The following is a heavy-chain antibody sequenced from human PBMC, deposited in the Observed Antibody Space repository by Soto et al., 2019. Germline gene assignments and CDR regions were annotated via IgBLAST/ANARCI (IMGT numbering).Heavy chain of an antibody. Sequence: GGSLRLSCAASGFTFSNAWMNWVRQAPGKGLEWVGRIKSKTDGGTTDYAAPVKGRFTISRDDSKNTLYLQMNSLKTEDTAVYYCTTPPEGYSYGYVDYWGQGTLVTVSS. CDR1: GFTFSNAW. CDR3: TTPPEGYSYGYVDY. J-gene: IGHJ4*02. D-gene: IGHD5-18*01. V-gene: IGHV3-15*07. CDR2: IKSKTDGGTT.